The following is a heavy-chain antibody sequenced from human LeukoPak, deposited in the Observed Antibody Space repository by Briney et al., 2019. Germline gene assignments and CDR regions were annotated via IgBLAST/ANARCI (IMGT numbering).Heavy chain of an antibody. Sequence: GGSLRLSCAASGFTFSTYGMHWVRQAPGKGLEWVAVISYDGRNKYYPDSVKGRFTFSKDNSKNTLYLQMNSLRAEDTAVYYCAKDGDYYGSGTKGYYFDYWGQGATVTVSS. CDR3: AKDGDYYGSGTKGYYFDY. J-gene: IGHJ4*02. V-gene: IGHV3-30*18. D-gene: IGHD3-10*01. CDR1: GFTFSTYG. CDR2: ISYDGRNK.